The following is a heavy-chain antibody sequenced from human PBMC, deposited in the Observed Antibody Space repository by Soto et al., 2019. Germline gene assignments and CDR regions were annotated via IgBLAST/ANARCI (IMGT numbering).Heavy chain of an antibody. D-gene: IGHD1-26*01. J-gene: IGHJ6*02. CDR3: AREKDYYFSALDV. Sequence: SETLSLTCTVSGGSISSHYWTWIRQPAGKGLEWIGRIYSTGSTNYNPSLESRVTMSVDTSKNQFSLTLSSVTAADTAVYYCAREKDYYFSALDVWGQGTTVTVSS. V-gene: IGHV4-4*07. CDR2: IYSTGST. CDR1: GGSISSHY.